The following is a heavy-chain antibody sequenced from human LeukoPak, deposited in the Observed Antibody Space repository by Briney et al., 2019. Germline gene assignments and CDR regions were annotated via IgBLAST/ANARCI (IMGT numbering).Heavy chain of an antibody. Sequence: PSETLSLTCAVYGGSFSGYYWSWIRQPPGKGLEWIGEINHSGSTNYNPSLKSRVTISVDTSKNQFSLKLSSVTAADTAVYYCARSWFGGYYYMDVWGKGTTVTISS. CDR3: ARSWFGGYYYMDV. D-gene: IGHD3-10*01. V-gene: IGHV4-34*01. J-gene: IGHJ6*03. CDR1: GGSFSGYY. CDR2: INHSGST.